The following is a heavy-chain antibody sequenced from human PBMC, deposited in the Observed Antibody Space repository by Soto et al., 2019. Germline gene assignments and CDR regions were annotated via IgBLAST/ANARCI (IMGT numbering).Heavy chain of an antibody. D-gene: IGHD3-22*01. V-gene: IGHV4-34*01. CDR1: GGSFSGYY. J-gene: IGHJ5*02. CDR3: ASIRVMSGYYYPGENWFDP. CDR2: INHSGST. Sequence: XATLSLTCAVYGGSFSGYYWSWIRQPPGKGLEWIGEINHSGSTNYNPSLKSRVTISVDTSKNQFSLKLSSVTAADTAVYYCASIRVMSGYYYPGENWFDPWGQGTLVTVSS.